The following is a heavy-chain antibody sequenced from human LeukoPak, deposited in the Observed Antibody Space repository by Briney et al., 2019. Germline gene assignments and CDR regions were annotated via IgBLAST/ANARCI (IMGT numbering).Heavy chain of an antibody. Sequence: SETLSLTCAVYGGSFSGYYWSWIRQPPGKGLEWIGEINHSGSTNYNPSLKSRVTISVDTPKNQFSLNLSSVTAADTAIYYCARLGGATSPFGYWGQGTLVTVSS. J-gene: IGHJ4*02. V-gene: IGHV4-34*01. D-gene: IGHD1-26*01. CDR2: INHSGST. CDR3: ARLGGATSPFGY. CDR1: GGSFSGYY.